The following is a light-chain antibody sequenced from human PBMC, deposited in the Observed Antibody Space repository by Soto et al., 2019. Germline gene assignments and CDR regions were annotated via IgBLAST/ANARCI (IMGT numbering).Light chain of an antibody. Sequence: EIVMTQSPATLSVSPGERATLSCRASQSVSSNLAWYQQKPGQAPRLLIYGASTRATGIPARFSGSGSGTEFTLTISSLHSEDFAVYSCQQYNNWPQPFGQGTRLEIK. J-gene: IGKJ5*01. CDR2: GAS. V-gene: IGKV3-15*01. CDR1: QSVSSN. CDR3: QQYNNWPQP.